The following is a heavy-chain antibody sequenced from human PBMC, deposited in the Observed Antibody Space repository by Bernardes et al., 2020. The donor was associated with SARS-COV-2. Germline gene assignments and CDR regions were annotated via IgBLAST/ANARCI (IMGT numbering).Heavy chain of an antibody. Sequence: SETLSLTCTVSGGSITSFYWSWIRQPPGKGLEWIGYIYYSGSTTYNPSLKSRVTIPVDTSKNQFSLRLSSVTTADTAVYYCARFYSAKGAFDIWGQGTMVTVAS. D-gene: IGHD4-4*01. V-gene: IGHV4-59*01. CDR1: GGSITSFY. CDR2: IYYSGST. CDR3: ARFYSAKGAFDI. J-gene: IGHJ3*02.